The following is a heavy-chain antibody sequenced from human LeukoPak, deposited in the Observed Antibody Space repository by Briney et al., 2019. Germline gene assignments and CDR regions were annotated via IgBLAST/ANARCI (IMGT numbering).Heavy chain of an antibody. V-gene: IGHV3-23*01. CDR2: IRGPGGGGTT. J-gene: IGHJ3*02. CDR3: AKDRCLYDIVEGYDDAFNI. CDR1: GFTFTNNA. Sequence: GGSLRLSCAASGFTFTNNAMTWVRQPPGKGLQWVSTIRGPGGGGTTDYAESVQGRFSIARDNPKNTRYLQMERLNAQDTAIYYCAKDRCLYDIVEGYDDAFNIWGQGTMVTVSS. D-gene: IGHD2-21*01.